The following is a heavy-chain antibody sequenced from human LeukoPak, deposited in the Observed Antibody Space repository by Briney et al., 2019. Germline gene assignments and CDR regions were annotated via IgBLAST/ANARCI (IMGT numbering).Heavy chain of an antibody. CDR3: AHSPYGCFDY. CDR1: GGSISSYYW. D-gene: IGHD3-10*01. Sequence: TLSLTCTVSGGSISSYYWSWIRQPPGKALEWLALIYWDDDKRYSPSLKSRLTITKDTSKNQVVLTMTNMDPVDTATYYCAHSPYGCFDYWGQGTLVTVSS. J-gene: IGHJ4*02. CDR2: IYWDDDK. V-gene: IGHV2-5*08.